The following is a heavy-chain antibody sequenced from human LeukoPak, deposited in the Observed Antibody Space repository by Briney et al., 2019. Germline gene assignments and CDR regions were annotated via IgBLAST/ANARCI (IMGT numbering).Heavy chain of an antibody. CDR1: GDDLVTYW. D-gene: IGHD6-19*01. CDR3: ARHKGVAVAGKENWFDP. CDR2: IYPADSDT. Sequence: GESLKISCKGSGDDLVTYWIAWVRQMPGKGLEWMGIIYPADSDTRYSPSFQGQVTISADKSTNTAYLQWSTLKASDTAMYYCARHKGVAVAGKENWFDPWGQGTLVTVSS. V-gene: IGHV5-51*01. J-gene: IGHJ5*02.